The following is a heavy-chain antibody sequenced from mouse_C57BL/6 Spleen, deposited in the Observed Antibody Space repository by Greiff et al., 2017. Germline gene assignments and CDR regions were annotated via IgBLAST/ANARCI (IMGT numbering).Heavy chain of an antibody. V-gene: IGHV1-64*01. Sequence: QVHVKQPGAELVKPGASVKLSCKASGYTFTSYWMHWVKQRPGQGLEWIGMIHPNSGSTNYNEKFKSKATLTVDKSSSTAYMQLSSLTSEDSAVYYCAKYYSNYGDYFDYWGQGTTLTVSS. CDR1: GYTFTSYW. J-gene: IGHJ2*01. D-gene: IGHD2-5*01. CDR3: AKYYSNYGDYFDY. CDR2: IHPNSGST.